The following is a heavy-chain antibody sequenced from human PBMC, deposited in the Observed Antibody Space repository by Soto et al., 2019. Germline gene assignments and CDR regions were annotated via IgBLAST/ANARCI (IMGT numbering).Heavy chain of an antibody. V-gene: IGHV1-3*01. CDR1: GYTFTSYA. J-gene: IGHJ4*02. Sequence: ASVKVSCKASGYTFTSYAMHWVRQAPGQRLEWMGWINAGNGNTKYSQKFQGRVTITRDTSASTAYMELSSLRSEDTAVYYCARDATYYYDSSGYYYPGYFDYWGQGTLVTVS. D-gene: IGHD3-22*01. CDR2: INAGNGNT. CDR3: ARDATYYYDSSGYYYPGYFDY.